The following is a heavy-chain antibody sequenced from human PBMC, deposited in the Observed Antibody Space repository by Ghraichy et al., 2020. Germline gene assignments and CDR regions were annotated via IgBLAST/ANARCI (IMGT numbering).Heavy chain of an antibody. V-gene: IGHV4-34*01. CDR2: INNSGTT. CDR1: GWSFSGYY. J-gene: IGHJ4*02. CDR3: ARGGFIAARRIDY. D-gene: IGHD6-6*01. Sequence: SETLSLTCAVYGWSFSGYYWSWIRQPPGKGLEWIGEINNSGTTNYNPAIKSGVTISVEASKNQFSLKLSSGTAADTAVYYCARGGFIAARRIDYCGQGTLVTVSS.